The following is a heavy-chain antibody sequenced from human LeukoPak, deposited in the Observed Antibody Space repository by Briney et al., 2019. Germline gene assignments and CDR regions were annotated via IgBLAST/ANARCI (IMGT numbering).Heavy chain of an antibody. Sequence: GESLKISCKGSGYSFTSYWIGWVRQMPGKGLEWMGIIYPSDSDTRYTPSFQGQVTISVDKFISTAYLQWSSLKASDTAMYYCATNPPGYSSGWYNPWGQGTLVTVSS. J-gene: IGHJ5*02. CDR3: ATNPPGYSSGWYNP. D-gene: IGHD2-15*01. CDR2: IYPSDSDT. CDR1: GYSFTSYW. V-gene: IGHV5-51*01.